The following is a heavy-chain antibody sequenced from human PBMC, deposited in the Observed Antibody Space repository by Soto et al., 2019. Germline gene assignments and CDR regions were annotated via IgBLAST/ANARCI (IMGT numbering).Heavy chain of an antibody. CDR1: GFTFSTYW. CDR2: INQDGSEK. Sequence: SCVASGFTFSTYWMDWVRQAPGKGLECVANINQDGSEKHYVDSVKGRFTISRDNAKNSLYLQMSSLTAEDSALYYCSRSLDYWGQGALVTVSS. CDR3: SRSLDY. J-gene: IGHJ4*02. V-gene: IGHV3-7*01.